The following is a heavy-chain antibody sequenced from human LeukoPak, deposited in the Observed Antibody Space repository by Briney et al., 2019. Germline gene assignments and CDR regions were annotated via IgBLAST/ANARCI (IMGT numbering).Heavy chain of an antibody. D-gene: IGHD3-3*01. CDR3: ARGRRPMTYYDFWSGYSFQH. Sequence: PSETLSLTCAVYGGSFSGYYWSWIRQPPGKGLEWIGEINHSGSTNYNPSLKSRVTIPVDTSKNQFSLKLSSVTAADTAVYYCARGRRPMTYYDFWSGYSFQHWGQGTLVTVSS. CDR2: INHSGST. CDR1: GGSFSGYY. V-gene: IGHV4-34*01. J-gene: IGHJ1*01.